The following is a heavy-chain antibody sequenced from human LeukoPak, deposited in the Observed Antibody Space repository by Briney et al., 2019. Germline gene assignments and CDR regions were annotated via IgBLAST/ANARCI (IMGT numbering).Heavy chain of an antibody. J-gene: IGHJ4*02. CDR2: ISTYTGDT. CDR1: GYTFTNRG. D-gene: IGHD3-22*01. Sequence: ASVKVSCKASGYTFTNRGISWVRQAPGQGLEWMGWISTYTGDTNFAQNFQGRVTLTTDTSTSTAHMELRSLRSDDTAVYYCARDRVYDSSGSPRPFDYWGQGTLVTVSS. V-gene: IGHV1-18*01. CDR3: ARDRVYDSSGSPRPFDY.